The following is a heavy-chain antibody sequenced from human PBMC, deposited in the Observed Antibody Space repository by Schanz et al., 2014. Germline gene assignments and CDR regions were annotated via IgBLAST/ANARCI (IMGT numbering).Heavy chain of an antibody. V-gene: IGHV3-11*05. CDR2: ISSGSSYA. J-gene: IGHJ4*02. CDR3: AKDPSHGDYDYYFDY. D-gene: IGHD3-22*01. CDR1: GFTFRDYY. Sequence: GQLLESGGGLVKPGGSLRLSCAASGFTFRDYYMSWIRQAPGKGLEWVSDISSGSSYANYADSVKGRFTISRDNAKNSLYLQMNSLRAEDTAVYYCAKDPSHGDYDYYFDYWGQGTLVTVSS.